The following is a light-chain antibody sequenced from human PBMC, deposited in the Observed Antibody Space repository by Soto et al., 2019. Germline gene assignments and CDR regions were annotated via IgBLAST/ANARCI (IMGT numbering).Light chain of an antibody. V-gene: IGKV1-5*03. CDR3: QQYNTFWT. Sequence: IQMTQSPSTLSASVGVRVTITCRASQSISSWLAWYQQKPGKAPKLLIYKASSLESGFPSRFSGSGSGTEFTLTISSLQPDDFATYYCQQYNTFWTCGPGNKVDIK. CDR2: KAS. CDR1: QSISSW. J-gene: IGKJ1*01.